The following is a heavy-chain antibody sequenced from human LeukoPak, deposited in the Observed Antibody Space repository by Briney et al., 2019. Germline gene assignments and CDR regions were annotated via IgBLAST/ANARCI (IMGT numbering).Heavy chain of an antibody. Sequence: GGSLRLSCAASGFTFSSYGMHWVRQAPGKGLEWVAFIRYDGNNKYYADSVKGRFTISRDNSKKTVYLQMSSLTIEDTAVYYCAKEPGEGGSAFDYWGQGTLVTVYS. CDR1: GFTFSSYG. CDR3: AKEPGEGGSAFDY. CDR2: IRYDGNNK. D-gene: IGHD3-16*01. J-gene: IGHJ4*02. V-gene: IGHV3-30*02.